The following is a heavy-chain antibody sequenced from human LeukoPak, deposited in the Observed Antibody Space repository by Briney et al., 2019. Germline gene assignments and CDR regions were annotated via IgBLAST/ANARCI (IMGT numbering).Heavy chain of an antibody. CDR1: GYSISSGYY. D-gene: IGHD1-26*01. Sequence: SETLSLTCTVSGYSISSGYYWGWIRQPPGKGLEWIGSGYHIGSTYFNPSLRSRVTILIDIFKNQFSLKMSSVTAADTAVYYCARHSSWDGGVDWFDPWGQGSQVIVSS. J-gene: IGHJ5*02. CDR2: GYHIGST. V-gene: IGHV4-38-2*02. CDR3: ARHSSWDGGVDWFDP.